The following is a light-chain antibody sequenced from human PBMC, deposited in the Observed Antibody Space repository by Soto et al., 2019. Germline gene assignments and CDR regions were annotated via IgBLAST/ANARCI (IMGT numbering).Light chain of an antibody. V-gene: IGKV4-1*01. CDR1: QSVLYSSNNKNF. Sequence: DIVMTQSPDSLAVSLGERATINCKSSQSVLYSSNNKNFLTWYQQKPGQPPKLLIYSASTRESGVPDRFSGSGSGTDSTLTISSLQAEDGAVYYCQEYYSIPYTFGQGTKLEIK. CDR3: QEYYSIPYT. CDR2: SAS. J-gene: IGKJ2*01.